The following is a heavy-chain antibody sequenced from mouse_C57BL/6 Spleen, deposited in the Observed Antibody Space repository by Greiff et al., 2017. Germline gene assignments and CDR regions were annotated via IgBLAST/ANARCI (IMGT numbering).Heavy chain of an antibody. Sequence: VQLQQSGAELVRPGASVTLSCKASGYTFTDYEMHWVKQTPVPGLEWIGAIDPETGGTAYNQKFKGKAILTADKSSSTAYMELRSLTSEDSAVYYCTRGLPYAMDYWGQGTSVTVSS. V-gene: IGHV1-15*01. J-gene: IGHJ4*01. D-gene: IGHD2-2*01. CDR2: IDPETGGT. CDR3: TRGLPYAMDY. CDR1: GYTFTDYE.